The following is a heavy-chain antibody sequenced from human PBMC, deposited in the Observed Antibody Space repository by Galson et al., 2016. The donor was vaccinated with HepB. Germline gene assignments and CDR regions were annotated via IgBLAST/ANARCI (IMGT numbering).Heavy chain of an antibody. D-gene: IGHD4-17*01. Sequence: LRLSCAASGFTFSTYAMNWVRQAPGKGLEWVSGISDNGGSTYYADSVKGRFTISRDNFKNMLYLLMNSLRAEDTAVYYCAKGLTTVTTEVDYWGQGTLVTVSS. CDR1: GFTFSTYA. J-gene: IGHJ4*02. CDR2: ISDNGGST. CDR3: AKGLTTVTTEVDY. V-gene: IGHV3-23*01.